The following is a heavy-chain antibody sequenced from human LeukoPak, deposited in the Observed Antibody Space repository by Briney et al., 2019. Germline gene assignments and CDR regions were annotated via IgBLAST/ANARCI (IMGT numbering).Heavy chain of an antibody. CDR2: IYYSGST. V-gene: IGHV4-59*06. J-gene: IGHJ5*02. D-gene: IGHD3-16*01. Sequence: SETLSLTCTVSGDSISGHYWNWIRQHPGKGLEWIGYIYYSGSTYYNPSLKSRVTISVDTSKNQFSLKLSSVTAADTAVYYCAVLWGSGWFDPWGQGTLVTVSS. CDR1: GDSISGHY. CDR3: AVLWGSGWFDP.